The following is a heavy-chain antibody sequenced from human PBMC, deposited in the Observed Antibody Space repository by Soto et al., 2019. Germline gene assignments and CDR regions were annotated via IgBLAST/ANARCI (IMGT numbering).Heavy chain of an antibody. D-gene: IGHD2-15*01. J-gene: IGHJ6*03. CDR1: GYTLTELS. CDR2: FDPEDGET. CDR3: ATGYCSGGSCPPYYYYMDV. V-gene: IGHV1-24*01. Sequence: QVQLVQSGAEVKKPGASVKVSCKVSGYTLTELSMHWVRQAPGKGLEWMGGFDPEDGETIYAQKFQGRVNMTEDTSTDTAYMELSSLRSEHTAVYYCATGYCSGGSCPPYYYYMDVWGKGTTVTVSS.